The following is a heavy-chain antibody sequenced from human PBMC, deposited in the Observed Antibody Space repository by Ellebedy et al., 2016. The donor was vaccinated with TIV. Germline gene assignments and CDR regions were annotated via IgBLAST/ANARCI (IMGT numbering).Heavy chain of an antibody. CDR2: IHNGGST. V-gene: IGHV3-66*01. CDR1: GFTVSSNY. CDR3: ARKTDSGGSGNF. Sequence: GGSLRLSCVASGFTVSSNYMTWVRQAPGKGLEWVSVIHNGGSTYYGDSVKGRFTISRDNSKNTLYLQMNSPRVEDTAIYYSARKTDSGGSGNFWGPGTLVTVSS. D-gene: IGHD3-22*01. J-gene: IGHJ4*02.